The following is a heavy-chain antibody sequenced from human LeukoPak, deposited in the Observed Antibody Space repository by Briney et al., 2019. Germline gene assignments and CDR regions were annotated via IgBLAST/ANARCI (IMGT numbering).Heavy chain of an antibody. D-gene: IGHD6-19*01. CDR1: GFTFDDYA. V-gene: IGHV3-9*03. CDR3: AKSYSSGWNYFDY. J-gene: IGHJ4*02. CDR2: ISWNSGSI. Sequence: GGSLRLSCAASGFTFDDYAMHWVRQAPGKGLEWVSGISWNSGSIGYADSVKGRFTISRDNAKNSLYLQMNSLRAEDMALYYCAKSYSSGWNYFDYWGQGTLVTVSS.